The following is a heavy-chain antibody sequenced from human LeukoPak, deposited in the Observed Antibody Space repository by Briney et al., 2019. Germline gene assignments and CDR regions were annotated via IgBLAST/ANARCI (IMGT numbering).Heavy chain of an antibody. CDR2: INAGNGNT. CDR3: ARDWSYDILTGPSTFDY. Sequence: ASVKVSCKASGYTFTSYAMHWVRQAPGQRLEWMGWINAGNGNTKYSQKFQGRVTITRDTSVSTAYMELSSLRSEDTAVYYCARDWSYDILTGPSTFDYWGQGTLVTVSS. V-gene: IGHV1-3*01. D-gene: IGHD3-9*01. CDR1: GYTFTSYA. J-gene: IGHJ4*02.